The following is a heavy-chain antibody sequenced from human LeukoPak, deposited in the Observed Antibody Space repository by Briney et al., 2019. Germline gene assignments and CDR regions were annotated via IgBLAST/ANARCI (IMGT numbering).Heavy chain of an antibody. D-gene: IGHD6-19*01. Sequence: PGGSLRLSCVASGFTFSNYAMSWVRQAPSKGLEWVSTISANGGSTYHADSVKGRLTISRDNSKNTLYLQVNSLRADDTAVYYCAKEIIVVAGNYFDSWGQGALVTVSS. CDR2: ISANGGST. CDR1: GFTFSNYA. J-gene: IGHJ4*02. V-gene: IGHV3-23*01. CDR3: AKEIIVVAGNYFDS.